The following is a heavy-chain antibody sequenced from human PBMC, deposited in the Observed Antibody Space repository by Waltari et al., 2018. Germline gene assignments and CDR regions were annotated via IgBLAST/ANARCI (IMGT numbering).Heavy chain of an antibody. Sequence: EGHLLESGGDLVQPGGSLRLSCRAYGFAFNTYGMSWVRQAPRQGLYGVSTIGARGNNTHYADSVKGRFTISRDNSKSTLYLEMNSLRVEDTAVYYCLKDLQYEIYYWGEGTLVTVSA. D-gene: IGHD2-8*01. J-gene: IGHJ4*02. CDR1: GFAFNTYG. CDR3: LKDLQYEIYY. V-gene: IGHV3-23*01. CDR2: IGARGNNT.